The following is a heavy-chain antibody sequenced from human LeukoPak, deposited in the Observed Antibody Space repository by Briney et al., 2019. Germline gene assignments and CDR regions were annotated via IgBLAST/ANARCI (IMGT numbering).Heavy chain of an antibody. CDR2: IYTSEST. D-gene: IGHD1-7*01. J-gene: IGHJ4*02. Sequence: PSETLSLTCSVSGASVSSYYWSWIRQPAGKGLEWIGRIYTSESTNHNPSLKSRVTMSVDTSKNQLSLKLSSVTAADTAVYYCARANGNYDYFDYWGQGTLVTVS. V-gene: IGHV4-4*07. CDR1: GASVSSYY. CDR3: ARANGNYDYFDY.